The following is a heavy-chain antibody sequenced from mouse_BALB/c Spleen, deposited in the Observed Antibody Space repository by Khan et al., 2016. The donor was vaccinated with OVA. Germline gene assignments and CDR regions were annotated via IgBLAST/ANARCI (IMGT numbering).Heavy chain of an antibody. CDR2: ISYSGST. Sequence: EVKLLESGPGLVKPSQSLSLTCTVTGYSITRNYAWSWIRQFPGNKLEWMGYISYSGSTNYNPSLKSRISVTRDTSENQFFLQLSSVTTEDTATYYCARQNYYGYALDYWGQGTSVTVSS. CDR1: GYSITRNYA. J-gene: IGHJ4*01. CDR3: ARQNYYGYALDY. V-gene: IGHV3-2*02. D-gene: IGHD1-1*01.